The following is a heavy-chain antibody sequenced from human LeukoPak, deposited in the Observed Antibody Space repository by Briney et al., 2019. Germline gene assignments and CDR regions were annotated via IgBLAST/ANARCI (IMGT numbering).Heavy chain of an antibody. V-gene: IGHV4-31*03. CDR3: ARAWGHSSSWSCMDV. Sequence: SQTLSLTCTVSGGSISSGGYYWSWIRQHPGKGLEWIGYIYYSGSTYYNPSLKSRVTISVDTSKNQYSLKLSSVTAADTAVYYCARAWGHSSSWSCMDVWGPGTTVTVAS. CDR1: GGSISSGGYY. CDR2: IYYSGST. J-gene: IGHJ6*02. D-gene: IGHD6-13*01.